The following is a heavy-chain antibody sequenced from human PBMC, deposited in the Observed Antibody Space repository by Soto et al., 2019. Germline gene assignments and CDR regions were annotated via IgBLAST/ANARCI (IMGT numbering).Heavy chain of an antibody. Sequence: GGSLRLSCAASGFTFKDYYMSWIRQAPGRGLEWIAYISSRDRAMYADSVQGRFIISRDNANSSLFLQMNSLRADDTAVYYCAREMATSSWFQNYYYLGMDVWGQGTTVTVSS. CDR2: ISSRDRA. J-gene: IGHJ6*02. CDR3: AREMATSSWFQNYYYLGMDV. CDR1: GFTFKDYY. D-gene: IGHD6-19*01. V-gene: IGHV3-11*01.